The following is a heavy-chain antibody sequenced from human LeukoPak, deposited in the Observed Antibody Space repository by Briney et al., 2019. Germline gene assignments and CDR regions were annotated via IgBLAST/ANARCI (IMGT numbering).Heavy chain of an antibody. V-gene: IGHV4-59*01. CDR3: ARVFPTPGIAVAGFDY. J-gene: IGHJ4*02. Sequence: PSETLSLTCTVSGGSISSYYWSWIRQPPGKGLEWIGYIYYSGSSYYNPSLRSRVTISVDTSKNQFSLKLSSVTAADTAVYYCARVFPTPGIAVAGFDYWGQGTLVTVSS. CDR2: IYYSGSS. D-gene: IGHD6-19*01. CDR1: GGSISSYY.